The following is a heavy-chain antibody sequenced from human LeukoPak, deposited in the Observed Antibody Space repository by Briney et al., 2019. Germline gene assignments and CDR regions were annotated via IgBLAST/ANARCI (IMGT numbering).Heavy chain of an antibody. CDR3: ARGRTGDSRHTFDI. J-gene: IGHJ3*02. CDR2: IYCSGST. Sequence: SETLSLTCTVSGGSVSRYYWSWIRQPPGKGLEWIGYIYCSGSTNYNPSLMSRVTISVDTSKNQFSLKLTSVTAADTAVYYCARGRTGDSRHTFDIWGQGTMATVSS. D-gene: IGHD2-21*02. V-gene: IGHV4-59*08. CDR1: GGSVSRYY.